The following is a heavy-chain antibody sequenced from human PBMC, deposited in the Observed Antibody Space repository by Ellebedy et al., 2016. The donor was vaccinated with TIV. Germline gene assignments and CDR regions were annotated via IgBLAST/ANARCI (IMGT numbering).Heavy chain of an antibody. J-gene: IGHJ4*02. CDR1: GFTFSTYG. D-gene: IGHD2-21*02. CDR3: ARDHAYCGGDCYSGGTFFDY. V-gene: IGHV3-33*01. CDR2: IWYDGSNK. Sequence: GGSLRLSCAASGFTFSTYGMHWVRQAPGKGLEWVAVIWYDGSNKYSADSVKGRFSISRDNSKNTLYLQMNSLRAEDTAVYYCARDHAYCGGDCYSGGTFFDYWGQGTLVTVSS.